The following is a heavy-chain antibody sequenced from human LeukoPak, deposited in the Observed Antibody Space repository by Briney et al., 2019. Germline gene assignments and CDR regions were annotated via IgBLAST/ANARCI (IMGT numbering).Heavy chain of an antibody. D-gene: IGHD4-17*01. V-gene: IGHV5-51*01. Sequence: RGESLKISCKGSGYSFTTYWIAWVRQMPGKGLEWMGIIYPGDSDTRYSPPFQGQVTISADKAISAAYLQWSSLKASDTAMFYCARYYGDRFYFDYWGQGTLVTVSS. J-gene: IGHJ4*02. CDR1: GYSFTTYW. CDR3: ARYYGDRFYFDY. CDR2: IYPGDSDT.